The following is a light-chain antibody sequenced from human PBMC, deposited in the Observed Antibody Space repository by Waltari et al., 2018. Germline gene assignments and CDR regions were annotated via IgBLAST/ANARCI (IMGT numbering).Light chain of an antibody. V-gene: IGKV3-15*01. CDR2: GAS. CDR3: QQYNSWPLT. CDR1: QSVSTN. J-gene: IGKJ4*01. Sequence: ERVMTQSPATLSVSQGGRATLSCRASQSVSTNLAWYQQKFGQAPRLLIYGASTRATGIPARFSGSGSGTEFTLTISSLQSEDFAVYYCQQYNSWPLTFGGGTKVEIK.